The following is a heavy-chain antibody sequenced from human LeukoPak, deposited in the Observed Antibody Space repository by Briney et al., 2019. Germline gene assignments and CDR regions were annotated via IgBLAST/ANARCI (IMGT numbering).Heavy chain of an antibody. D-gene: IGHD6-19*01. CDR1: GFTFSSYA. CDR2: ISYDGSNK. CDR3: ARGSGYSSGWYLYYFDY. J-gene: IGHJ4*02. V-gene: IGHV3-30-3*01. Sequence: GGSLRLSCAASGFTFSSYAMHWVRHAPGKGLEWVAVISYDGSNKYYADSVKGRFTISRDNSKNTLYLQMNSLRAEDTAVYYCARGSGYSSGWYLYYFDYWGQGTLVTVSS.